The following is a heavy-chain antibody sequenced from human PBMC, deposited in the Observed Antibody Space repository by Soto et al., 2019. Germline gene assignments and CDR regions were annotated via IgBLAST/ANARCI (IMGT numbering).Heavy chain of an antibody. CDR2: ISYDGSNK. D-gene: IGHD2-15*01. CDR3: VRGRIFQ. CDR1: GFTFSSYA. Sequence: QVQLVESGGGVVQPGRSLRLSCAASGFTFSSYAMHWVRQAPGKGLEWVAVISYDGSNKYYADSVKGRFTISRDNSKNTLYLQMNSLRAEDTAVYYCVRGRIFQGGQGTLVTVSS. J-gene: IGHJ4*02. V-gene: IGHV3-30-3*01.